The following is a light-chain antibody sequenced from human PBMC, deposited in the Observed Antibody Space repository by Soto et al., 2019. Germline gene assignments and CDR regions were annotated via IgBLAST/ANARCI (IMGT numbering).Light chain of an antibody. CDR1: SSDVGGYNC. CDR2: EVS. CDR3: SSFTSRSTLV. J-gene: IGLJ3*02. Sequence: QSVLTQPASVSGSPGQSITISCTGTSSDVGGYNCVSWYQQHPGKVPKLMIYEVSNRPSGISNRFSGSKSGNTASLTISGLQADDEADYYCSSFTSRSTLVFGGGTQLTVL. V-gene: IGLV2-14*01.